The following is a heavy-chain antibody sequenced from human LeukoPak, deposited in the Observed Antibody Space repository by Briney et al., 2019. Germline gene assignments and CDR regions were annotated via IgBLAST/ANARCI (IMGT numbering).Heavy chain of an antibody. Sequence: GASVKVTCKASGYTFTGYYMHWVRQAPGQGLEWMGLINPNRGGTNYAQKFQGKVTMTRDTSISTAYIELSRLRSDDTAVYYGARGTGLVPYYDILTGYHQFDYWGQGTLVTVSS. V-gene: IGHV1-2*02. CDR3: ARGTGLVPYYDILTGYHQFDY. D-gene: IGHD3-9*01. CDR2: INPNRGGT. J-gene: IGHJ4*02. CDR1: GYTFTGYY.